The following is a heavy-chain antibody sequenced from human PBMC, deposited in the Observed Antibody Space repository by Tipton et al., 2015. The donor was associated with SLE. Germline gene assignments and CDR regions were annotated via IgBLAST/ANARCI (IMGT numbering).Heavy chain of an antibody. CDR2: IYTSGST. V-gene: IGHV4-4*07. J-gene: IGHJ5*02. D-gene: IGHD1-26*01. CDR1: GGSFSSYY. CDR3: AREGLEWELLGWFDP. Sequence: TLSLTCAVYGGSFSSYYWSWIRQPAGKGLEWIGRIYTSGSTNYNPSLKSRVTMSVDTSKNQFSLKLSSVTAADTAVYYCAREGLEWELLGWFDPWGQGTLVTVSS.